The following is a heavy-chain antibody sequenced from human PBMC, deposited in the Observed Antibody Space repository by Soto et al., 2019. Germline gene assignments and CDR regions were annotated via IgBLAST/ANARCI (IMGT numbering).Heavy chain of an antibody. Sequence: QVQLLQSGAEVKKPGSSMNVSCKTLGGTFSSHAVNWLRQAPGQGFEWIGGIIPLFGTTNFAQKFQGRVTITADISTGTVYMALSSLRFEDTALYYCARVAQVGSGWFDPWGQGTRVTVSS. J-gene: IGHJ5*02. CDR1: GGTFSSHA. V-gene: IGHV1-69*06. D-gene: IGHD1-26*01. CDR2: IIPLFGTT. CDR3: ARVAQVGSGWFDP.